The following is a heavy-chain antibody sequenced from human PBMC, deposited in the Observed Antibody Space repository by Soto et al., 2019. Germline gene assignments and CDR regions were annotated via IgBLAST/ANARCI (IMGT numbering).Heavy chain of an antibody. D-gene: IGHD3-10*01. CDR1: GGTFSSYA. V-gene: IGHV1-69*13. Sequence: GASVKVSCKASGGTFSSYAISWVRQAPGQGLEWMGGIIPIFGTANYAQKFQGRVTITADESTSTAYMELSSLRSEDTAVYYCAGAPLGSGYYYYGMDVWGQGTPVTVYS. J-gene: IGHJ6*02. CDR3: AGAPLGSGYYYYGMDV. CDR2: IIPIFGTA.